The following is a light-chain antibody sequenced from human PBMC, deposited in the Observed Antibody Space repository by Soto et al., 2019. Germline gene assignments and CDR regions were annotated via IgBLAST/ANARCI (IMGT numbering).Light chain of an antibody. CDR1: QSVSSY. J-gene: IGKJ1*01. Sequence: EIVLTQSPATLSLSPGERATLSCRASQSVSSYLAWYQQKPGQAPRLLIYDASKSATGIPARFSGSGSGTDFTLTISSLEPEDFAVYNCQQRFNWPWTFGQGTKVEIK. CDR2: DAS. CDR3: QQRFNWPWT. V-gene: IGKV3-11*01.